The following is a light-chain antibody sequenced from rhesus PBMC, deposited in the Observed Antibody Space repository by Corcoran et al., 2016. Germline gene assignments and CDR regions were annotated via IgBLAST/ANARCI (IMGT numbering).Light chain of an antibody. Sequence: DIQMTQSPSSLSASVGDTVTITCQASQGISKYLAWYQQKPGKAPKLLIYDASTLQSGVPSRVSGSGSRTDFTLTISSLQPEDFATYSCPQHHSYPFTFGPGTKLDIK. CDR1: QGISKY. V-gene: IGKV1-25*01. CDR3: PQHHSYPFT. CDR2: DAS. J-gene: IGKJ3*01.